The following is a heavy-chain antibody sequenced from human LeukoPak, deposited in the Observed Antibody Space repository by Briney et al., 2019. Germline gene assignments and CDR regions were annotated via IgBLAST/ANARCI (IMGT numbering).Heavy chain of an antibody. D-gene: IGHD1-26*01. J-gene: IGHJ4*02. V-gene: IGHV3-33*06. Sequence: GRSLRLSRAASGFTFSNHGMHWVRQAPGKGLEWVAIIWSDGSNKYYADSVRGRFTISRDNSRNTLYLQMNSLRAEDTALYYCAKDYRVGASQQDYWGQGTLVTVSS. CDR1: GFTFSNHG. CDR3: AKDYRVGASQQDY. CDR2: IWSDGSNK.